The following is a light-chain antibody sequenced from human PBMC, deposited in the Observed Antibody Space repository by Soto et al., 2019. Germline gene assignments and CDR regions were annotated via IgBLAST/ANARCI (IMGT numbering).Light chain of an antibody. Sequence: EILLTQSPGTLSLSPGESGTLSCRAGQALSSSSLAWYQQKPGQAPRLLIYGASTRASGIPDRFSGGGYGTDFTLTISRLEPEDFAVYYCHQYGSSPLTFGGGTKVEI. CDR2: GAS. J-gene: IGKJ4*01. CDR3: HQYGSSPLT. CDR1: QALSSSS. V-gene: IGKV3-20*01.